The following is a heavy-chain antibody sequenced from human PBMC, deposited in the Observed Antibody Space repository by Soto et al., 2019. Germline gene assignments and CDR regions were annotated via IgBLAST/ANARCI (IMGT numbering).Heavy chain of an antibody. CDR2: IIPIFGTA. CDR1: GGTFSSYA. D-gene: IGHD3-22*01. V-gene: IGHV1-69*06. Sequence: QVQLVQSGAEVKEPGSSVKVSCKASGGTFSSYAISWVRQAPGQGLEWMGGIIPIFGTANYAQKFQGRVTITADKSTSTAYMELSSLRSEDTAVYYCAIVYYDSSGYWEYYFDYWGQGTLVTVSS. CDR3: AIVYYDSSGYWEYYFDY. J-gene: IGHJ4*02.